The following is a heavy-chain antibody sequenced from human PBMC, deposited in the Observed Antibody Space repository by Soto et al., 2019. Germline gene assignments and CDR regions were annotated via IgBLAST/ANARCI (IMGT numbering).Heavy chain of an antibody. CDR3: ARIPLEYRYFDY. D-gene: IGHD3-3*01. Sequence: SCPPRWSAAQTLTLTGTFSGFSLSPGGMGGSWMRQPPGKGLEWLALIDWDDDKYYITSLKTRLTISKDTSKNQVVLTMTNMDPVDTATYYCARIPLEYRYFDYWGQGTLVTVSS. J-gene: IGHJ4*02. CDR2: IDWDDDK. V-gene: IGHV2-70*01. CDR1: GFSLSPGGMG.